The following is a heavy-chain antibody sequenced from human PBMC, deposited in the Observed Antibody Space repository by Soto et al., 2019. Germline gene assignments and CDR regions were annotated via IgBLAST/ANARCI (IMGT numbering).Heavy chain of an antibody. CDR2: IYYSGST. Sequence: QLQLQESGPGLVKPSETLSLTCTVSGGSISSSSYYWGWIHQPPGKGLEWIGSIYYSGSTYYNPSLPSRATISVDTSKTRFSRKLSSVTAADTAVYYCAGHGVHSSGWAGAWGQGTLVTVSS. D-gene: IGHD6-19*01. CDR3: AGHGVHSSGWAGA. J-gene: IGHJ5*02. CDR1: GGSISSSSYY. V-gene: IGHV4-39*01.